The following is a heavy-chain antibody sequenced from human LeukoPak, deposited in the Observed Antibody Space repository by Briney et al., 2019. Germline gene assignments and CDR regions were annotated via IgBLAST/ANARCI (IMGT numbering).Heavy chain of an antibody. V-gene: IGHV4-34*01. CDR2: INHSGST. D-gene: IGHD6-13*01. J-gene: IGHJ6*02. CDR3: ARGRMSSSWKSYYYYGMDV. Sequence: SETLSLTCAVYGGSFSGYYWSWIRQPPGKGLEWIGEINHSGSTNYNPSLKSRVAISVDTSKNQFSLKLSSVTAADTAVYYCARGRMSSSWKSYYYYGMDVWGQGTTVTVSS. CDR1: GGSFSGYY.